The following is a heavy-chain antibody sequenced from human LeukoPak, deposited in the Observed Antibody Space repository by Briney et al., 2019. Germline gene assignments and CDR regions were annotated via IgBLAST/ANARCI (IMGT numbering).Heavy chain of an antibody. CDR2: ISYDGSNK. CDR1: GFTFSSYA. Sequence: QPGGSLRLSCAASGFTFSSYAMHWVRQAPGKGLEWVAVISYDGSNKYYADSVKGRFTISRDNSKNTLYLQMNSLRAEDTAVYYCARDRGVRGDYDYYGMDVWGQGTTVTVSS. D-gene: IGHD3-10*01. CDR3: ARDRGVRGDYDYYGMDV. V-gene: IGHV3-30-3*01. J-gene: IGHJ6*02.